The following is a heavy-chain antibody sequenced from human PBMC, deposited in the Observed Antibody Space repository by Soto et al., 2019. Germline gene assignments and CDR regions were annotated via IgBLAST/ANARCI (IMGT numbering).Heavy chain of an antibody. D-gene: IGHD2-21*02. V-gene: IGHV3-30*18. CDR1: GFTFSSYG. J-gene: IGHJ4*02. Sequence: GGSLRLSCAASGFTFSSYGMHWVRQAPGKGLEWVAVISYDGSNKYYADSVKGRFTISRDNSKNTLYLQMNSLRAEDTAVYYCAKDFYGGNSGSDSFDYWGQGTMVTVYS. CDR3: AKDFYGGNSGSDSFDY. CDR2: ISYDGSNK.